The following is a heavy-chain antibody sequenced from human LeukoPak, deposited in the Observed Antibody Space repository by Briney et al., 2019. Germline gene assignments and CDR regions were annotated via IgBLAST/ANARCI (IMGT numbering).Heavy chain of an antibody. CDR3: AKGGSSYSEMDY. J-gene: IGHJ4*02. D-gene: IGHD4-11*01. CDR2: ISGSGGST. CDR1: GFTFSSYG. Sequence: PGESLRLSCAASGFTFSSYGMSWVRQAPGKGLEWVSAISGSGGSTYYADSVKGRFTISRDNSKNTLYLQMNSLRADDTAVYYCAKGGSSYSEMDYWGQGTLVTVSS. V-gene: IGHV3-23*01.